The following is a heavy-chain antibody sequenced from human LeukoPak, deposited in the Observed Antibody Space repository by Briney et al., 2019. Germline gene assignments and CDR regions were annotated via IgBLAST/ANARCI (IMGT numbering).Heavy chain of an antibody. CDR3: AKAGDLTAIGWFDP. Sequence: ASVTVSYKASGYTFTSYGISWVRQAPGQGREWMGWISAYNGNTNYAQKLQGRVTMTTDTSTSTAYMELRSLRSDDTAVYYCAKAGDLTAIGWFDPWGQGTLVTVSS. V-gene: IGHV1-18*01. D-gene: IGHD2-21*02. J-gene: IGHJ5*02. CDR1: GYTFTSYG. CDR2: ISAYNGNT.